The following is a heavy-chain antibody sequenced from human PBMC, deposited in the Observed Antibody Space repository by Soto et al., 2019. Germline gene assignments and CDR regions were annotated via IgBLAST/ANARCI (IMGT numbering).Heavy chain of an antibody. D-gene: IGHD5-18*01. Sequence: PGGALSLSCVASGFTCSRYGMHWVRQAPGKGLEWVAVIWYDGSNKDDADAVKGRFTISRDNSKNTLYLQMNSLRAEDTAVYYCARDYSYGLGLFGYWGQGTLVTVSS. V-gene: IGHV3-33*01. CDR3: ARDYSYGLGLFGY. CDR2: IWYDGSNK. CDR1: GFTCSRYG. J-gene: IGHJ4*02.